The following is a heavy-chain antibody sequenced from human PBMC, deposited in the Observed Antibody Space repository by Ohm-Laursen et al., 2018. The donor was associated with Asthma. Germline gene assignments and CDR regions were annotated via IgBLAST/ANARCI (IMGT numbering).Heavy chain of an antibody. Sequence: SLRLSCTASGYTFSRYSIHWVRQIPGKGLEWVASISTASSFIYYADSVRGRFTTSSDNARNSPYLQMNSLRAEDTAVYYCAKRYSSGYYPPDAFDIWGQGTMVTVSS. CDR3: AKRYSSGYYPPDAFDI. CDR1: GYTFSRYS. CDR2: ISTASSFI. V-gene: IGHV3-21*01. D-gene: IGHD6-19*01. J-gene: IGHJ3*02.